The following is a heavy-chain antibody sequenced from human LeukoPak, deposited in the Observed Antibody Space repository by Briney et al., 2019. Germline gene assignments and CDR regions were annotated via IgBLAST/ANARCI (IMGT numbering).Heavy chain of an antibody. J-gene: IGHJ4*02. Sequence: GGSLRLSCAASGIRFTTHWMNWVRQAPGKGLEWVASIRQDGGEKKYVDSVKGRFTISRDLAQNSLFLQMNSLRAEDTAVYYCASAYASYDFWSGYENLDFWGQGTLVTVSS. D-gene: IGHD3-3*01. CDR3: ASAYASYDFWSGYENLDF. V-gene: IGHV3-7*01. CDR1: GIRFTTHW. CDR2: IRQDGGEK.